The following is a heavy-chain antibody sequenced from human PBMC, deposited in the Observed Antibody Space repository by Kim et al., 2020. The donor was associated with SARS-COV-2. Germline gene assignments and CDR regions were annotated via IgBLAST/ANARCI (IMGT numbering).Heavy chain of an antibody. J-gene: IGHJ3*02. V-gene: IGHV1-69*04. CDR2: IIPILGIA. D-gene: IGHD1-26*01. Sequence: SVKVSCKASGGTFSSYAISWVRQAPGQGLEWMGRIIPILGIANYAQKFQGRVTITADKSTSTAYMELSSLRSEDTAVYYCAANSGSYRYDAFDIWGQGTMVTVSS. CDR1: GGTFSSYA. CDR3: AANSGSYRYDAFDI.